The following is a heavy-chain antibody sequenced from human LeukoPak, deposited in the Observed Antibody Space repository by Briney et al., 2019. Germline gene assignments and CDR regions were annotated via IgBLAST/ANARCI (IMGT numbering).Heavy chain of an antibody. Sequence: GGSLRLSCAASGFTFSSYGMHWVRQAPGKGLEWVAVISYDGSNKYYADSVKGRFTISRDNSKNTLYLQMNSLRAEDTAVYYCAREMRGWELKYHWFDPWGQGTLVTVSS. CDR1: GFTFSSYG. J-gene: IGHJ5*02. CDR2: ISYDGSNK. D-gene: IGHD1-26*01. V-gene: IGHV3-30*03. CDR3: AREMRGWELKYHWFDP.